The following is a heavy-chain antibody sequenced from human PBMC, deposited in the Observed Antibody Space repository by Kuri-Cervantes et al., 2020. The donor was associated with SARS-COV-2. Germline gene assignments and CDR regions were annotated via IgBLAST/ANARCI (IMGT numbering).Heavy chain of an antibody. CDR3: ARMGWGYCSGGSCHYYYYYMDV. Sequence: SVKVSCKASGGTFSSYAISWVRQAPGQGLEWMGGIIPIFGTANYAQKFQGRVTITADESTSTAYMELSSLRSEDTAVYYCARMGWGYCSGGSCHYYYYYMDVWGKGTTVTDSS. CDR2: IIPIFGTA. J-gene: IGHJ6*03. CDR1: GGTFSSYA. V-gene: IGHV1-69*13. D-gene: IGHD2-15*01.